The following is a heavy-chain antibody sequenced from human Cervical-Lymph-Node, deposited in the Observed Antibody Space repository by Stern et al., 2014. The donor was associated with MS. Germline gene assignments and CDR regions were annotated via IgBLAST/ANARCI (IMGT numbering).Heavy chain of an antibody. D-gene: IGHD4-23*01. Sequence: VPLVESGGGVVQPGRSLRLSCAASGFTFSSSGMHWVRQAPRKGLEWLAIIWYDGSNTYYADSVKGRFTISRDNSKNALYLQMNSLRAEDTAVYYCAREGGNTAEYFQHWGQGTLVTVSS. CDR2: IWYDGSNT. CDR3: AREGGNTAEYFQH. V-gene: IGHV3-33*01. J-gene: IGHJ1*01. CDR1: GFTFSSSG.